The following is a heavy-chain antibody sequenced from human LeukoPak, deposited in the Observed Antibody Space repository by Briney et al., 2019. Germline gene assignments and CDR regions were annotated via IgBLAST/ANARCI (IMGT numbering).Heavy chain of an antibody. CDR2: IKQDGSEK. D-gene: IGHD2-15*01. V-gene: IGHV3-7*02. Sequence: PGGSLRLSCAASGFTFSTYWMSWVRQAPGKGLEWVASIKQDGSEKYYVDSMKGRFTISRDNAKNSLHLQMNSLRDEDTAVYYCAPLGYYSGGSCSLDYWGQGTLVTVSS. CDR1: GFTFSTYW. J-gene: IGHJ4*02. CDR3: APLGYYSGGSCSLDY.